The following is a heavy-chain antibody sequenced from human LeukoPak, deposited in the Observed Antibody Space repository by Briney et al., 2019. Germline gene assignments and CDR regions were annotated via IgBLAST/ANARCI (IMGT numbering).Heavy chain of an antibody. CDR1: GGTFSSYA. CDR2: INPNSGGT. V-gene: IGHV1-2*02. Sequence: ASVKVSCKASGGTFSSYAISWVRQAPGQGLEWMGWINPNSGGTNYAQKFQGRVTMTRDTSISTAYMELSRLRSDDTAVYYCARDISVGATHFDYWGQGTLVTVSS. J-gene: IGHJ4*02. CDR3: ARDISVGATHFDY. D-gene: IGHD1-26*01.